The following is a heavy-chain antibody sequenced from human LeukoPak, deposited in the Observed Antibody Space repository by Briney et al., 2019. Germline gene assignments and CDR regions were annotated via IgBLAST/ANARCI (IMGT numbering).Heavy chain of an antibody. V-gene: IGHV1-69*01. CDR2: IIPIFGTA. CDR3: ARPPNPLESSGYYRYYYGMDV. Sequence: SVKVSCKAPGGTFSSYAISWVRQAPGQGLEWMGGIIPIFGTANYAQRFQGRVTITADESTSTAYMELSSLRSEDTAVYYCARPPNPLESSGYYRYYYGMDVWGQGTTVTVSS. J-gene: IGHJ6*02. D-gene: IGHD3-22*01. CDR1: GGTFSSYA.